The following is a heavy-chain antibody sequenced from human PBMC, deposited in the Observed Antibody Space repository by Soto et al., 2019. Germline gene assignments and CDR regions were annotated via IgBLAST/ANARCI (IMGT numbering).Heavy chain of an antibody. V-gene: IGHV1-8*01. CDR2: MNPNSGNT. CDR1: GYTFTSYY. D-gene: IGHD3-22*01. CDR3: ARAYYYDSSGYYYFPHFDY. Sequence: QVQLVQSGAEVKKPGASVKVSCKASGYTFTSYYINWVRQATGQGLEWMGWMNPNSGNTGYAQKFQGRVTMTRNTSISTAYMELSSLRSEDTAVYYCARAYYYDSSGYYYFPHFDYWGQGTLVTVSS. J-gene: IGHJ4*02.